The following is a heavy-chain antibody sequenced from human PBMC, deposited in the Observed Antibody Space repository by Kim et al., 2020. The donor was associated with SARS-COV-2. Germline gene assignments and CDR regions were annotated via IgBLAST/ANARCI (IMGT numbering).Heavy chain of an antibody. CDR2: ISGSGGST. J-gene: IGHJ3*02. V-gene: IGHV3-23*01. CDR3: AKGLFSGIGAFDI. Sequence: GGSLRLSCAASGFTFSGCAMNWVRQAPGKGLEWVSSISGSGGSTYYADSVKGRFTISRDNSKNTLYLQMNSLRAEDTAVYYCAKGLFSGIGAFDIWGQGTMVTVSS. CDR1: GFTFSGCA. D-gene: IGHD3-10*01.